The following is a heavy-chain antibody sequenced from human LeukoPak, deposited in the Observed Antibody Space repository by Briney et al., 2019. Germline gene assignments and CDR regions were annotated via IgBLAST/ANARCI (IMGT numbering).Heavy chain of an antibody. CDR3: AKTNLKWFGESLYYMDV. CDR1: GGSISSYY. J-gene: IGHJ6*03. Sequence: SETLSLTCTVSGGSISSYYWSWIRQPPGKGLEWIGYIYYSGSTNYNPSLKSRVTISVDTSKNQFSLKLSSVTAADTAVYYCAKTNLKWFGESLYYMDVWGKGTTVTISS. V-gene: IGHV4-59*01. D-gene: IGHD3-10*01. CDR2: IYYSGST.